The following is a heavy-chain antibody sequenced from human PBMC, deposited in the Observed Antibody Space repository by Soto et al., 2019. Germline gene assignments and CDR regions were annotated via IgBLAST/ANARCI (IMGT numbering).Heavy chain of an antibody. CDR3: VRAKRDSSGYYFGYNWFDP. J-gene: IGHJ5*02. CDR2: IYYSGST. CDR1: GGSISSGDYY. V-gene: IGHV4-30-4*01. D-gene: IGHD3-22*01. Sequence: SETLSLTCTVSGGSISSGDYYWSWIRQPPGKGLEWIGYIYYSGSTYYNPSLKSRVTISVDTSKNQFSLKLSSVTAADTAVYYCVRAKRDSSGYYFGYNWFDPWGQGTLVTVSS.